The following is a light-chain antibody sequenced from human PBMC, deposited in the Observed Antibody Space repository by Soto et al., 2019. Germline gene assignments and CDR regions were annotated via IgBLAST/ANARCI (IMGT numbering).Light chain of an antibody. J-gene: IGKJ3*01. CDR3: QQYNTWPQS. CDR2: GAS. V-gene: IGKV3-15*01. CDR1: ESVASN. Sequence: EIVMTQSPATLSVSPGERATLSCRASESVASNLAWYQQKPGQTPRLLIFGASTRATGSPARFSGSGSGTDFTLTITSLQSEDFAVYYGQQYNTWPQSFGPGTKVDV.